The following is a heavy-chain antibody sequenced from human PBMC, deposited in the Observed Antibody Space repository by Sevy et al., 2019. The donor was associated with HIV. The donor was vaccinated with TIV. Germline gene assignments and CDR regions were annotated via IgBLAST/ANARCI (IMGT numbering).Heavy chain of an antibody. Sequence: SETLSLTCTVSGGSISAYHWSWIRQPPGKGLEWIGYIHYTGSTKYNPSPGSRVTISVDTSKNQFSLRLSSVTGADTAVYYCARAPPVRSGDDSLNWFAPWGQGTLVTVSS. CDR2: IHYTGST. CDR3: ARAPPVRSGDDSLNWFAP. J-gene: IGHJ5*02. V-gene: IGHV4-59*01. CDR1: GGSISAYH. D-gene: IGHD5-12*01.